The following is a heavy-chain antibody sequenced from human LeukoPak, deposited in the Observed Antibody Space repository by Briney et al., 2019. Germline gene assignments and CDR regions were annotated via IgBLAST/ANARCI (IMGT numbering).Heavy chain of an antibody. CDR2: ISWNSGSI. D-gene: IGHD6-13*01. J-gene: IGHJ4*02. Sequence: GGSLRLSCTASGFPFHDYGMPWVRQTPGKGLEWVSGISWNSGSINYAGSVKGRFTISRDNAKNSLYLQMNSLRDEDSALYYCAADSSSWYPVDFDYWGQGTLVTVSS. V-gene: IGHV3-9*01. CDR3: AADSSSWYPVDFDY. CDR1: GFPFHDYG.